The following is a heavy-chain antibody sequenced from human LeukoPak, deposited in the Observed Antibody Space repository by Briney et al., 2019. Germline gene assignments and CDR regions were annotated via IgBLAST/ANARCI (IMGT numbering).Heavy chain of an antibody. CDR1: GFTFSSYS. Sequence: GGSLRLSCAASGFTFSSYSMNWVRQAPGKGLEWVSSISSSSSYIYYADSVKGRFTISRDNAKNSLYLRMNSLRAEDTAVYYCVRDSVAAAGEFDYWGQGTLVTVSS. CDR2: ISSSSSYI. CDR3: VRDSVAAAGEFDY. J-gene: IGHJ4*02. D-gene: IGHD6-13*01. V-gene: IGHV3-21*01.